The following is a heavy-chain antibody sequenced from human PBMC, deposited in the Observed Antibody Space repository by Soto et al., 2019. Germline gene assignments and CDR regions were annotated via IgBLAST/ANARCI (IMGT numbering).Heavy chain of an antibody. CDR1: NGCRCSRGSY. CDR3: ARESRSWYGSIWDY. J-gene: IGHJ4*02. CDR2: IYYSGST. V-gene: IGHV4-39*02. D-gene: IGHD6-13*01. Sequence: SDTRSVWNGCRCSRGSYRCRIHKPPGKGLEWIGSIYYSGSTYYNPSLKSRVTISVDTSKNQFSLKLSSVTAADTAVYYCARESRSWYGSIWDYWGQGTLVTVSS.